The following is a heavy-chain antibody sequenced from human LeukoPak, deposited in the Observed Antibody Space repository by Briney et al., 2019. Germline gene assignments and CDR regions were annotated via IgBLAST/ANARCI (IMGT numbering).Heavy chain of an antibody. CDR2: ISSSSSYT. V-gene: IGHV3-11*06. J-gene: IGHJ4*02. CDR3: ARPLTGDYVDY. Sequence: GGSLRPSCAASGFTFSDYYMSWIRQAPGKGLEWVSYISSSSSYTNYADSVKGRFTISRDNAKNSLYLQMNSLRAEDTAVYYCARPLTGDYVDYWGQGTLVTVSS. D-gene: IGHD1-14*01. CDR1: GFTFSDYY.